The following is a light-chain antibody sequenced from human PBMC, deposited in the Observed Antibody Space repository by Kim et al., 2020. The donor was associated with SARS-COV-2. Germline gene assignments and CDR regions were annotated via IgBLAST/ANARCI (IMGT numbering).Light chain of an antibody. Sequence: VSPGQPANFTCSGDKLGDKYASWYQQKPGQSPELVIYQDIKRPSGIPERFSGSNSGNTATLTISGTRAMDEADYYCQAWVSNTWVFGGGTQLTVL. CDR3: QAWVSNTWV. CDR1: KLGDKY. J-gene: IGLJ3*02. V-gene: IGLV3-1*01. CDR2: QDI.